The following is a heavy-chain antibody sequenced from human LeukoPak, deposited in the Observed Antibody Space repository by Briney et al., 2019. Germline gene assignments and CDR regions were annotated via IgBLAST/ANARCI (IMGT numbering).Heavy chain of an antibody. Sequence: PSDTLPLTCTVSGGSISSSSYYWGWIRQPPGKGLEWIGSMYYSGSTNSNPSLKSRVTISLDTSKNQFSLKLASVTAADTAVYYCAGGGNYGSGSYYYRLWGQGTLVTVSS. CDR1: GGSISSSSYY. J-gene: IGHJ4*02. V-gene: IGHV4-39*07. CDR2: MYYSGST. CDR3: AGGGNYGSGSYYYRL. D-gene: IGHD3-10*01.